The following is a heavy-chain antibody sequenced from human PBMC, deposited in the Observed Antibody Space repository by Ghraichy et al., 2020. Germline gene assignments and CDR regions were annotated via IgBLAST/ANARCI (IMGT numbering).Heavy chain of an antibody. V-gene: IGHV4-59*01. CDR2: IYYSGST. D-gene: IGHD6-19*01. CDR3: ARVGGWYGDWFDP. J-gene: IGHJ5*02. Sequence: GSLRLSCTVSGGSISSYYWSWIRQPPGKGLEWIGYIYYSGSTNYNPSLKSRVTISVDTSKNQFSLKLSSVTAADTAGYYCARVGGWYGDWFDPWGQGTLVTVSS. CDR1: GGSISSYY.